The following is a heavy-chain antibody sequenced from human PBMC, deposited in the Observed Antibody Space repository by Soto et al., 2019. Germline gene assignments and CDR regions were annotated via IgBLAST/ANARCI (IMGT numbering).Heavy chain of an antibody. CDR1: GFNFKKFA. Sequence: EVQLLESGGGVVQPGGSLRLSCEASGFNFKKFAMGWVRQAPGEGLKWVSGISCCGGSTSYADSVKGRFTLARDDSKNTLSLHLNSLRFEDTARYFCAKADGEQWLIPHLDNWGQGTLVTVS. J-gene: IGHJ4*02. V-gene: IGHV3-23*01. CDR3: AKADGEQWLIPHLDN. CDR2: ISCCGGST. D-gene: IGHD6-19*01.